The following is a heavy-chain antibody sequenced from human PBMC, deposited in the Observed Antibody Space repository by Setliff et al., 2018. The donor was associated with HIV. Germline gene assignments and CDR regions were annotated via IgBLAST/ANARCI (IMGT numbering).Heavy chain of an antibody. CDR1: GVSIVTGGFY. Sequence: SETLSLTCSVSGVSIVTGGFYYNWIRHHPGTGLEWIGTVYYTGKTYYNPSLQSRLTMSADTSKNQLYLKINSVTAADTAVYLCARDLHANWHVVDIWGPGTMVTVSS. V-gene: IGHV4-31*03. CDR3: ARDLHANWHVVDI. CDR2: VYYTGKT. J-gene: IGHJ3*02. D-gene: IGHD2-15*01.